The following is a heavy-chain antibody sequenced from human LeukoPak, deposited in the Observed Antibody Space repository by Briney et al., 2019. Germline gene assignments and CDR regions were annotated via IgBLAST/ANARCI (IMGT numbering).Heavy chain of an antibody. CDR3: ARDAPLSCSGGSCYSDDTDY. J-gene: IGHJ4*02. CDR1: GGTFCSYA. D-gene: IGHD2-15*01. V-gene: IGHV1-69*04. CDR2: IIPILGIA. Sequence: SVKVSCKASGGTFCSYAISWVRQAPGQGLEWMGRIIPILGIANYAQKFQGRVTITADKSTSTAYMELSSLRSEDTAVYYCARDAPLSCSGGSCYSDDTDYWGQGTLVTVSS.